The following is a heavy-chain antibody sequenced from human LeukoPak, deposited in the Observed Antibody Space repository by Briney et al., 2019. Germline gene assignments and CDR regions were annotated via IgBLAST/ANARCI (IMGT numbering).Heavy chain of an antibody. D-gene: IGHD7-27*01. CDR3: ARGNWDYPGY. CDR2: IKPDGNDK. V-gene: IGHV3-7*04. CDR1: GFTFSNHW. J-gene: IGHJ4*02. Sequence: GGSLRLSCAASGFTFSNHWMIWVRQAPGKGLEWVASIKPDGNDKYYVDSVKGRFTISRDNAKNSLYLQLNSLRAEDTAVYFCARGNWDYPGYWGQGTLVTVSS.